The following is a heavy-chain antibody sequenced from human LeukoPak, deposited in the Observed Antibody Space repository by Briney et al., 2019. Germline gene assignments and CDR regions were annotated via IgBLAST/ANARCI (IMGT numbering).Heavy chain of an antibody. V-gene: IGHV4-34*01. CDR3: ARRGSSWPLRKTSFDY. D-gene: IGHD6-13*01. Sequence: SSETLSLTCDVYGGSFSGYYWTWVRQAPGKGLEWIGEINHSGSTNYNPSLKSRVTISVDTSKNQFSLKLSSVTAADTAVYYCARRGSSWPLRKTSFDYWGQGTLVTVSS. J-gene: IGHJ4*02. CDR2: INHSGST. CDR1: GGSFSGYY.